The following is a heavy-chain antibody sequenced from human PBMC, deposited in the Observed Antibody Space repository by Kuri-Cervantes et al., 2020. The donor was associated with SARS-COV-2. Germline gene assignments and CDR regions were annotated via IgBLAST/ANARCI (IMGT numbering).Heavy chain of an antibody. CDR3: AKAGKKEGYCSSTSCYLDSDY. V-gene: IGHV3-48*01. CDR2: ISSSSSTI. J-gene: IGHJ4*02. CDR1: GFIFSSHS. Sequence: GESLKISCAASGFIFSSHSMNWVRQAPGKGLEWVSYISSSSSTIYYADSVKGRFTISRDNAKNSLYLQMNSLRAEDTAVYYCAKAGKKEGYCSSTSCYLDSDYWGQGTLATVSS. D-gene: IGHD2-2*01.